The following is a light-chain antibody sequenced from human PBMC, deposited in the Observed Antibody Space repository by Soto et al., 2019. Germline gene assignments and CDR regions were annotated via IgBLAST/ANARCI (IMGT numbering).Light chain of an antibody. Sequence: QSVLTQPRSASGTPGQRVIISCSGTSANIGNNFVGWYQHLPGMAPKLLIYSTDQRPSGVPARFSGSTSGSSASLAISGLRSEDAADYYCVSWDDRLSALAFGTGTKSPS. CDR1: SANIGNNF. V-gene: IGLV1-47*02. CDR3: VSWDDRLSALA. CDR2: STD. J-gene: IGLJ1*01.